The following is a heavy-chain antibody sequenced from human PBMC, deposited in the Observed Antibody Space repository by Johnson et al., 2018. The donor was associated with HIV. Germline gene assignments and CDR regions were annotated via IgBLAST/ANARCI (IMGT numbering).Heavy chain of an antibody. CDR3: AKAYCPGCDAFEI. CDR1: GFAFSSYG. J-gene: IGHJ3*02. V-gene: IGHV3-30*18. Sequence: QVQLVESGGGLVKPGGSLRLSCAASGFAFSSYGMHWVRQAPGKGLEWVAIISYDGSNKYYRDSVKGRFTISRDNSNNTLYLQMNSLRTEDSGVYYCAKAYCPGCDAFEIWGQGTMVTVSS. CDR2: ISYDGSNK. D-gene: IGHD2-21*01.